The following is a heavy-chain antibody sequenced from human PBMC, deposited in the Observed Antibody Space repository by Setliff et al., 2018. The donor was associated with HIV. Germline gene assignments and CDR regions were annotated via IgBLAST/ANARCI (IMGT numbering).Heavy chain of an antibody. J-gene: IGHJ4*02. Sequence: ASVKVSCKASGGTFSSYAISWVRQAPGQGLEWMGGIIPILGIANYAQKFQGRVTITADESTSTAYMELSSLRSEDTAVYYCARDLGYCSGGSCYSHFDYRGQGTLVTVSS. V-gene: IGHV1-69*10. CDR2: IIPILGIA. CDR3: ARDLGYCSGGSCYSHFDY. D-gene: IGHD2-15*01. CDR1: GGTFSSYA.